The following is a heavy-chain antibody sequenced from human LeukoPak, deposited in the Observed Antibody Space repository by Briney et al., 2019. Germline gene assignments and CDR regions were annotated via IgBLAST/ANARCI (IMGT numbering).Heavy chain of an antibody. CDR2: INHSGST. CDR1: GGSFSGYY. Sequence: SETLSLTCIVYGGSFSGYYWSWIRQPPGKGLEWIGEINHSGSTNYNPSLKSRVTISVDTSKNQFSLKLSSVTAADTAVYYCARVYSSGWLDYWGQGTLVTVSS. V-gene: IGHV4-34*01. D-gene: IGHD6-19*01. J-gene: IGHJ4*02. CDR3: ARVYSSGWLDY.